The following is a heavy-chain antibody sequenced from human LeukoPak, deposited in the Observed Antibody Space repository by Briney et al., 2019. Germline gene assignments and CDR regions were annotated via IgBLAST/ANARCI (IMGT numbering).Heavy chain of an antibody. D-gene: IGHD3-9*01. V-gene: IGHV4-38-2*02. CDR2: IYHSGST. CDR1: GYSISSGYY. Sequence: SETLSLTCAVSGYSISSGYYWGWIRQPPGKGLEWIGSIYHSGSTYYNPSLKSRVTISADTSKNQFSLKLSSVTAADTAVYYCARDNYDILTGYDYWGQGTLVTVSS. J-gene: IGHJ4*02. CDR3: ARDNYDILTGYDY.